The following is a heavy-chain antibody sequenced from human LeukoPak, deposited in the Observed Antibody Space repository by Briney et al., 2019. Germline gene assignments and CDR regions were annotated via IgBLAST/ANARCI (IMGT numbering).Heavy chain of an antibody. CDR3: ARGGGYSGYDFGY. D-gene: IGHD5-12*01. CDR1: GGSISSYY. J-gene: IGHJ4*02. V-gene: IGHV4-59*01. CDR2: IYYSGSN. Sequence: SETLSLTCTVSGGSISSYYWSWIRQPPGKGLEWIGYIYYSGSNNYNPSLKSRVTISVDTSKNQFSLNLSSVTAADTAVYYCARGGGYSGYDFGYWGQGTLVTVSS.